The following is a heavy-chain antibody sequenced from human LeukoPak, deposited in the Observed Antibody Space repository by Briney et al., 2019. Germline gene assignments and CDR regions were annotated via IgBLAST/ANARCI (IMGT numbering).Heavy chain of an antibody. Sequence: PSETLSLTCTVSGGSMSSYFWSWIRQPPGKGLEWIGYIYYSGSTNYSPSLKSRVTISVDTSKNQFSLKLSSVTAADTAVYYCAAAYSLSSSSPPDYWGQGTLVTVSS. CDR3: AAAYSLSSSSPPDY. CDR1: GGSMSSYF. J-gene: IGHJ4*02. D-gene: IGHD6-6*01. CDR2: IYYSGST. V-gene: IGHV4-59*01.